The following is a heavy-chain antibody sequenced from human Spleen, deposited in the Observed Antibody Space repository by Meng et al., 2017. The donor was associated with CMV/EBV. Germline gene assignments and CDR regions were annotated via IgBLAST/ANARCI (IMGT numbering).Heavy chain of an antibody. D-gene: IGHD2-2*02. V-gene: IGHV1-2*02. CDR2: ISPNSGGT. CDR3: ARGYCSGASCYIDD. J-gene: IGHJ4*02. Sequence: ASVKVSCKASGYTFTGYYIHWVRQAPGQGPEWMGWISPNSGGTNYIQKFQGRVTMTRDTSIDTAYMELSRLRSDDTAVYYCARGYCSGASCYIDDWGQGTLVTVSS. CDR1: GYTFTGYY.